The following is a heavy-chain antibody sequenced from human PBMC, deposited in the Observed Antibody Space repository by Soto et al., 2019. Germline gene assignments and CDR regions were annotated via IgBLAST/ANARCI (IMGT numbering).Heavy chain of an antibody. D-gene: IGHD3-22*01. CDR2: IDWDDDK. CDR1: GFSLSTSGMC. Sequence: SGPTMVNPTQTLTLTCTFSGFSLSTSGMCVSWIRQPPGKALEWLALIDWDDDKYYSTSLKTRLTISKDTSTNQVVLTMTNMDPGDTATYYCARIRYDSRGYPTRGFDPWGQETRVTVSS. V-gene: IGHV2-70*13. CDR3: ARIRYDSRGYPTRGFDP. J-gene: IGHJ5*02.